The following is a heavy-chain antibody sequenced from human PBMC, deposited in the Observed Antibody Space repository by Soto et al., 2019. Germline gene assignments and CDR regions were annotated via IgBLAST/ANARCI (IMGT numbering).Heavy chain of an antibody. CDR2: ISYDGSNK. V-gene: IGHV3-30-3*01. Sequence: QVQLVESGGGVVQPGRSLRLSCAASGFTFSSYAMHWVRQAPGKGLEWVAVISYDGSNKYYADSVKGRFTISRDNSKNTLYLQINSLRAEDTAVYYCARARVGICGMAVWGQGTTVTVSS. CDR3: ARARVGICGMAV. D-gene: IGHD1-1*01. CDR1: GFTFSSYA. J-gene: IGHJ6*02.